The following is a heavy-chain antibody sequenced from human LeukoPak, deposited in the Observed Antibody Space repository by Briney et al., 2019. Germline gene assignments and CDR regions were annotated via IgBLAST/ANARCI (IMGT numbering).Heavy chain of an antibody. D-gene: IGHD4-17*01. CDR3: ARGLYGDYRGAGYY. Sequence: ASVKVSCKASGYTFTSYGISWVRQAPGQGLEWMGWMNPNSGNTGYAQKFQGRVTMTRNTSISTAYMELSSLRSEDTAVYYCARGLYGDYRGAGYYWGQGTLVTVSS. J-gene: IGHJ4*02. CDR1: GYTFTSYG. V-gene: IGHV1-8*02. CDR2: MNPNSGNT.